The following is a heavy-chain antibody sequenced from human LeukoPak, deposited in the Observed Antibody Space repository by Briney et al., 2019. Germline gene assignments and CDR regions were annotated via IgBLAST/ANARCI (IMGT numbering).Heavy chain of an antibody. CDR3: ANSVEYYYDSSGYLPRWFDP. CDR1: RFTFCSFA. D-gene: IGHD3-22*01. J-gene: IGHJ5*02. Sequence: QPGASVTLYCAASRFTFCSFARSWLRQAPGKGLVWFIAIYGSGGSKYYADSVKGRFTISRDNSKNTLYLQMNSLRAEDTAVYYCANSVEYYYDSSGYLPRWFDPWGQGTLVTVSS. CDR2: IYGSGGSK. V-gene: IGHV3-23*01.